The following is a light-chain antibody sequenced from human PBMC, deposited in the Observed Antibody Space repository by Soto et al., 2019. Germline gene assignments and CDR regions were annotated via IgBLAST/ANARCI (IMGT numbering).Light chain of an antibody. CDR2: GAS. Sequence: EILMTQSPATLAVSPGERATLSCRASQSVSSNLAWYQQKPGQAPRLLIYGASTRATGIPARFSGSGSGTEFTLTISSLQSEDFAVYYCQQYNNWPPPFTFGPGTKVDIK. CDR3: QQYNNWPPPFT. J-gene: IGKJ3*01. CDR1: QSVSSN. V-gene: IGKV3-15*01.